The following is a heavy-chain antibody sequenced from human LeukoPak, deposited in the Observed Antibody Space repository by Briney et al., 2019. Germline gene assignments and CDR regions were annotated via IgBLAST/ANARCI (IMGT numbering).Heavy chain of an antibody. CDR1: GITFSSYD. Sequence: GGSLRLSCEASGITFSSYDMHWVRQGAGKGLEWVSGIDTAGDTYYLGSVKGRFTISRENAKNSLYLQMNSLRAGDTAVYYCARGRNYGSGSMELDYWGQGTLVTVSS. CDR2: IDTAGDT. CDR3: ARGRNYGSGSMELDY. V-gene: IGHV3-13*04. D-gene: IGHD3-10*01. J-gene: IGHJ4*02.